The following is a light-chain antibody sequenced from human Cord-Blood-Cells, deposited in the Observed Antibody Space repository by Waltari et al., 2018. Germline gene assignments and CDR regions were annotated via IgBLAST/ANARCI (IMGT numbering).Light chain of an antibody. V-gene: IGLV2-14*01. CDR1: SSDVGGYNY. CDR2: DVS. J-gene: IGLJ2*01. Sequence: QSALTQPASVSGSPGQSITISCTGTSSDVGGYNYVSWYQQHPGKAPKLMIYDVSNRPSGVSNRVSGSKSGNTASVTISGLQAEDEADYYCSSYTSSSTLVFGGGTKLTVL. CDR3: SSYTSSSTLV.